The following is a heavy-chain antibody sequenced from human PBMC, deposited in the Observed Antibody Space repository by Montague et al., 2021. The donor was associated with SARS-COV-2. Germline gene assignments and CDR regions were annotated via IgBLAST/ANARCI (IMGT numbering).Heavy chain of an antibody. V-gene: IGHV4-39*07. CDR1: GGSISSSNYY. Sequence: SETLSLTCTVSGGSISSSNYYWGWLRQPPGKGLEWIGNMYYSGSTYYNPSLKSRVTISIDTSKNQFSLKLSSATAADTAVYYCARDDIVLQGVTKGMDVWGQGTTVTVSS. D-gene: IGHD3-10*01. J-gene: IGHJ6*02. CDR2: MYYSGST. CDR3: ARDDIVLQGVTKGMDV.